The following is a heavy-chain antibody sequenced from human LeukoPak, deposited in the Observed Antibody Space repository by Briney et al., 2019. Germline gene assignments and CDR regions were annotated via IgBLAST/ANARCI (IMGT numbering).Heavy chain of an antibody. J-gene: IGHJ4*02. Sequence: GASVKVSCKASGGTFSSYAISWVRQAPGQGLEWMGGIIPIFGTANYAQKFQGRVTITADKSTSTAYMELSSLRSEDTAVYYCARGLDYYDSSGPSRDWGQGTLVTVSS. D-gene: IGHD3-22*01. CDR2: IIPIFGTA. V-gene: IGHV1-69*06. CDR1: GGTFSSYA. CDR3: ARGLDYYDSSGPSRD.